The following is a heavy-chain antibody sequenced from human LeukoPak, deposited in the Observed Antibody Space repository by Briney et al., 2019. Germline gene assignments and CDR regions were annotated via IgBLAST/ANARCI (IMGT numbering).Heavy chain of an antibody. CDR2: INTNTGSP. J-gene: IGHJ4*02. V-gene: IGHV7-4-1*02. Sequence: ASVKVSCKASGYTFTSYAMNWVRQAPGQGLEWMGWINTNTGSPTYAQGFTGRFLFSVDTSVSTAYLQISSLKADDTAVYYCTREVLSLDYWGQGAMVTVSS. CDR1: GYTFTSYA. CDR3: TREVLSLDY.